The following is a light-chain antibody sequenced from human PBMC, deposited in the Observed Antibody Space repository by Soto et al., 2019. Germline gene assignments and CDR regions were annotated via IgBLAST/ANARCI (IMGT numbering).Light chain of an antibody. J-gene: IGKJ2*01. Sequence: DIQMTQSPSSLSASVGDRVTITCRASQSINSHLNWYQQKPGKAPKLLIYAASSLEGGVPSRFSGSGSGTDFTLTISSLQPEDVATYCCQQSDSTPYTFGQGTKLEI. CDR1: QSINSH. CDR2: AAS. V-gene: IGKV1-39*01. CDR3: QQSDSTPYT.